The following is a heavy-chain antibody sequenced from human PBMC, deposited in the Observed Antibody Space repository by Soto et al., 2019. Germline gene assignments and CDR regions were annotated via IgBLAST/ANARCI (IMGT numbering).Heavy chain of an antibody. V-gene: IGHV1-18*01. J-gene: IGHJ6*03. CDR3: APTQSGYYYYYYMDV. D-gene: IGHD3-3*01. Sequence: GASVKVSCKAGGYSFTTYGISWARQAPGQGLEWMGWISAYNGNTNSAQKLQGRVTMTTDTSTSTAYMELRSLRSDDTAVYYCAPTQSGYYYYYYMDVWGKGTTITVS. CDR1: GYSFTTYG. CDR2: ISAYNGNT.